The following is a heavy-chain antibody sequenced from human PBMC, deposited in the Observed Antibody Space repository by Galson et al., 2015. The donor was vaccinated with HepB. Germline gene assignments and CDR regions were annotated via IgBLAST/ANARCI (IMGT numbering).Heavy chain of an antibody. CDR2: ISSSGNDF. J-gene: IGHJ6*02. V-gene: IGHV3-48*02. CDR3: ARDAGYNYETAYYYNGMDV. D-gene: IGHD5-18*01. CDR1: GFTFSTFG. Sequence: SLRLSCAASGFTFSTFGMSWVRQAPGRGLEWVTYISSSGNDFFYADSVKGRFSISRDNARNSLFLQMTSLRDEDTALYFCARDAGYNYETAYYYNGMDVWGQGTTVIVSS.